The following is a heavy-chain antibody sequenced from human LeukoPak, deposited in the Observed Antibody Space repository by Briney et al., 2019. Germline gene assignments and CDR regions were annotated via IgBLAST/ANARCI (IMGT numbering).Heavy chain of an antibody. J-gene: IGHJ4*02. D-gene: IGHD3-3*01. CDR2: IYYSGST. CDR1: DDSITMYY. CDR3: ARGYDFWSGYYWDY. V-gene: IGHV4-59*01. Sequence: SETLSLTCTVSDDSITMYYWTWIRQPPGKGLEWIGYIYYSGSTNYNPSLKSRVTISVDTSKNQFSLKLSSVTAADTAVYYCARGYDFWSGYYWDYWGQGTLVTVSS.